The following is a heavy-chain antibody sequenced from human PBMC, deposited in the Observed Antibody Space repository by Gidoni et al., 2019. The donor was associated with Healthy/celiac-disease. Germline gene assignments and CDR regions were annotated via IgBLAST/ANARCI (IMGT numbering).Heavy chain of an antibody. V-gene: IGHV3-33*01. J-gene: IGHJ4*02. CDR1: GFTFSSYG. CDR3: AREGYCSGGSCYPDY. CDR2: IWYDGSNK. Sequence: QVLLVESGGGVVQPGRSLRLPCAALGFTFSSYGMHWVREAPGKGLAWVVVIWYDGSNKYYADSVKGRFTISRDNSKNMLYLQMNSLRAEDTAVYYCAREGYCSGGSCYPDYWGQGTLVTVSS. D-gene: IGHD2-15*01.